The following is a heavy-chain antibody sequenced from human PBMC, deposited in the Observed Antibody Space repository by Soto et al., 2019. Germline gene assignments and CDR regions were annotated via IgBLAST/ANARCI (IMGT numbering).Heavy chain of an antibody. D-gene: IGHD5-12*01. Sequence: GASVKVSCKASGYTFNSYAIHWVRQAPGQRLEWMGWINTGYGNTKYSQKFQGTVTITRDTSASTASMELSSLRSEDTAVYYCAGERDSGYVTFDYWGQGTLVTVSS. J-gene: IGHJ4*02. V-gene: IGHV1-3*04. CDR3: AGERDSGYVTFDY. CDR2: INTGYGNT. CDR1: GYTFNSYA.